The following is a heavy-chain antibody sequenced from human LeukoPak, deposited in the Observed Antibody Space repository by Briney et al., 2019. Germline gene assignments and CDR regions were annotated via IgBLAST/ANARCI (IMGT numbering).Heavy chain of an antibody. Sequence: SETLSLTCTVSGGSISSYYWSWLRQPPGKGLEWIGYIYYSGSTNYNPSLKSRVTISVDTSKNQFSLKLSSVTAADTAVYYCARQTVVIEPFDYRGQEPWSPSPQ. CDR1: GGSISSYY. D-gene: IGHD3-22*01. V-gene: IGHV4-59*01. J-gene: IGHJ4*01. CDR3: ARQTVVIEPFDY. CDR2: IYYSGST.